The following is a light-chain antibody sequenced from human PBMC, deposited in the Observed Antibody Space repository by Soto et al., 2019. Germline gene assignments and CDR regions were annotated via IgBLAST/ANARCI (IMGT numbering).Light chain of an antibody. Sequence: DIKMTQSPSTLSASVGDIVTITFRASQSIGRWLAWYQQKPGKAPRLLIHDVSTLQSGVPSRFSGSGSGTDFTLTISCLQSEDFATYYCQQYYSYPPITFGQGTLLEIK. CDR3: QQYYSYPPIT. CDR1: QSIGRW. CDR2: DVS. J-gene: IGKJ5*01. V-gene: IGKV1-5*01.